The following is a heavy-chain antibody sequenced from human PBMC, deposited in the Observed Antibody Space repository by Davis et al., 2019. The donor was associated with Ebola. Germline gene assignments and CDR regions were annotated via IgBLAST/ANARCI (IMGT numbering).Heavy chain of an antibody. CDR3: ASVAPAAGRFDP. V-gene: IGHV4-39*01. D-gene: IGHD2-2*01. CDR1: GGSINSSSYY. CDR2: IYYSGST. J-gene: IGHJ5*02. Sequence: GSLRLSCTVSGGSINSSSYYWGWIRQPPGKGLEWIGSIYYSGSTYYNPSLKSRVTISVDTSKNQFSLKLSSVTAADTAVYYCASVAPAAGRFDPWGQGTLVTVSS.